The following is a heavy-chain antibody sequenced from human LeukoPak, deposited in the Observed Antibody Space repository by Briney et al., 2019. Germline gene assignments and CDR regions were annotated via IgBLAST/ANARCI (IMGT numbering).Heavy chain of an antibody. J-gene: IGHJ4*02. V-gene: IGHV3-48*03. Sequence: GGSLRLSCATSGFTFSSYEMNWVRQAPGKGLEWLSYIDSSGSTIYYADTVKGRFTISRDNARNSLYLQMNSLRDEDTAVYYCAGEVYYWGQGTLVTVSS. CDR1: GFTFSSYE. CDR3: AGEVYY. CDR2: IDSSGSTI.